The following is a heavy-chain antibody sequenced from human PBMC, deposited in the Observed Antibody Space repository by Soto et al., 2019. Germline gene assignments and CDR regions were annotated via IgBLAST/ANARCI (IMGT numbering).Heavy chain of an antibody. CDR3: AKGKEAVTTPVDY. D-gene: IGHD4-17*01. V-gene: IGHV3-23*01. CDR2: ISGSGGST. CDR1: GFTFSSFA. Sequence: EVQLLESGGGLVQPGGSLRLSCTASGFTFSSFAMSWVRQAPGKGLEWVSAISGSGGSTYYADSVKGRFTISRDNSKNTLYLQMNSLRAEDTAVYYCAKGKEAVTTPVDYWGQGTLVTVSS. J-gene: IGHJ4*02.